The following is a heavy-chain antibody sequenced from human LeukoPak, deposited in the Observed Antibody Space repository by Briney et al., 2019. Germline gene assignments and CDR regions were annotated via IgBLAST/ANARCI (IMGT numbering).Heavy chain of an antibody. Sequence: GGPLRLSCAASGFTFSSYAMSWVRQAPGKGLEWVSVISGSGGSTYYADSVKGRFTISRDNSKNTLYLQVNGLRAEDTAVYYCASTFYGDSPPYWGQGTLVTVSS. V-gene: IGHV3-23*01. CDR1: GFTFSSYA. J-gene: IGHJ4*02. D-gene: IGHD4-17*01. CDR3: ASTFYGDSPPY. CDR2: ISGSGGST.